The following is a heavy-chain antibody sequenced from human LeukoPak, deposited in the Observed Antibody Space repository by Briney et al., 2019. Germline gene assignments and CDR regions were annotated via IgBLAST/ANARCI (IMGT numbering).Heavy chain of an antibody. J-gene: IGHJ4*02. Sequence: GGSLRLSCAASGLTLGSYWMTWVRQPPGKGLEWVGNVKYDGSENYYGDSVKGRFTISRDNAKNSVYLQMISLRDEDTAVYYCVRDFYGGEDYWGQGTLVTVSS. V-gene: IGHV3-7*01. CDR3: VRDFYGGEDY. CDR1: GLTLGSYW. D-gene: IGHD4-23*01. CDR2: VKYDGSEN.